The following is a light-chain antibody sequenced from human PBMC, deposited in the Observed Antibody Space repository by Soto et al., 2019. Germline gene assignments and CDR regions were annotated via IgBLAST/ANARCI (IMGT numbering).Light chain of an antibody. V-gene: IGKV1-39*01. J-gene: IGKJ4*01. Sequence: DIQMTQSPSSLSASVGDRVTITCRASQSISSYLNWYQQKPGKAPKLLIYAASSLQSWVPSRFSGSGSGTEFTLTISNLQPEDFATYYCQQSYSFFLTFGGGTKVDIK. CDR2: AAS. CDR3: QQSYSFFLT. CDR1: QSISSY.